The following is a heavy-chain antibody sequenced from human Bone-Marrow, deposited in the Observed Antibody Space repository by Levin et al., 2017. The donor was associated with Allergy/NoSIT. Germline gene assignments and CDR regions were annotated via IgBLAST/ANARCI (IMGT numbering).Heavy chain of an antibody. V-gene: IGHV4-39*07. CDR3: ARADYYDSSGYLY. J-gene: IGHJ4*02. D-gene: IGHD3-22*01. Sequence: SETLSLTCTVSGGSISSSSYYWGWIRQPPGKGLEWIGSIYYSGSTYYNPSLKSRVTISVDTFKNQFSLKLSSVTAADTAVYYCARADYYDSSGYLYWGQGTLVTVSS. CDR2: IYYSGST. CDR1: GGSISSSSYY.